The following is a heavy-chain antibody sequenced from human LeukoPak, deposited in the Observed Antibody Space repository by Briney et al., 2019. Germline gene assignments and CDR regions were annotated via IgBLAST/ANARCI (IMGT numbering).Heavy chain of an antibody. Sequence: GGSLRLSCAASGFTFSSYAMHWVRQAPGKGLEWVAVISYDGSNKYYADSVKGRFTISRDNSKNTLYLQMNSLRAEGTAVYYCAKSSEGVITMVRGVIVATSMDVWGKGTTVTISS. CDR1: GFTFSSYA. J-gene: IGHJ6*04. CDR3: AKSSEGVITMVRGVIVATSMDV. V-gene: IGHV3-30*04. D-gene: IGHD3-10*01. CDR2: ISYDGSNK.